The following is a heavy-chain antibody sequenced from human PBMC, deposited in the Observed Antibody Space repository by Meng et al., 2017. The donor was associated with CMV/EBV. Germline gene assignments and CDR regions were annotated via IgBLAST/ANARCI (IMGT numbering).Heavy chain of an antibody. V-gene: IGHV4-38-2*02. D-gene: IGHD3-3*02. J-gene: IGHJ6*02. CDR2: IYHSGST. CDR1: GYSISSCYY. CDR3: ARDTQGAHFWSGYYGYYYYGMDV. Sequence: SETLSLTCTVSGYSISSCYYWGWIRQPPGKVLEWIWSIYHSGSTYYNPSLKSRVTISVDTSKNQFSLKLSSVTAADTAVYYCARDTQGAHFWSGYYGYYYYGMDVWGQGTTVTVSS.